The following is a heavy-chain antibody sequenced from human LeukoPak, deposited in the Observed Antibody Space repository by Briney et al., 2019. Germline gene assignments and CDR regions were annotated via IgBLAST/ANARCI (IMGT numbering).Heavy chain of an antibody. J-gene: IGHJ4*02. CDR3: AKGSIAVAGQFDY. V-gene: IGHV3-23*01. CDR2: ISGSGGST. D-gene: IGHD6-19*01. CDR1: GFTFSSYA. Sequence: VGSLRLSCAASGFTFSSYAMSWVSQAPGKGLESVSAISGSGGSTYYADSVKGRFTISRDNSKNTLYLQMNSLRAEDTAVYYCAKGSIAVAGQFDYWGQGTLVTVSS.